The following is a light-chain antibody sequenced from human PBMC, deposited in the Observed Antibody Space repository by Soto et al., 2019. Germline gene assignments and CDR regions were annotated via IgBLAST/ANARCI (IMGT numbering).Light chain of an antibody. CDR2: GAS. CDR1: QGIRTD. V-gene: IGKV1-6*02. Sequence: AIQLTQSPSSLSASVGDRVTITCRASQGIRTDLGWYRQKPGRAPEILISGASSLQSGVPSRFSGSGSGTDFTLTIFSLQPEDFATYYCLHDYSYPLTFGQGTKVEIK. J-gene: IGKJ1*01. CDR3: LHDYSYPLT.